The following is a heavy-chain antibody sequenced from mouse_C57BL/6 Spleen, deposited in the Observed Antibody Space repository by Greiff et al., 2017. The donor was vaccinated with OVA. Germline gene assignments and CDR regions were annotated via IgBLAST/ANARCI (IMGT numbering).Heavy chain of an antibody. V-gene: IGHV1-50*01. CDR2: IDPSDSYT. J-gene: IGHJ2*01. CDR1: GYTFTSYW. CDR3: ARVGLLSFDY. Sequence: QVQLKQPGAELVKPGASVKLSCKASGYTFTSYWMQWVKQRPGQGLEWIGEIDPSDSYTNYNQKFKGKATLTVDTSSSTAYMQLSSLTSEDSAVYYCARVGLLSFDYWGQGTTLTVSS. D-gene: IGHD2-1*01.